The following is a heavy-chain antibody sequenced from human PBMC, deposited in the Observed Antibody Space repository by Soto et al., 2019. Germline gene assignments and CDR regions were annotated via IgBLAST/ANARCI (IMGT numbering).Heavy chain of an antibody. Sequence: ASVKVSCKASGYTLTSYDINWVRQATGQGLEWMGWMNPNSGNTGYAQKFQGRVTMTRNTSISTAYMELSSLRSEDTAVYYCARNLIYDFWSGYYTGVFNYGMDVWGQGTTVTVSS. D-gene: IGHD3-3*01. J-gene: IGHJ6*02. CDR2: MNPNSGNT. CDR3: ARNLIYDFWSGYYTGVFNYGMDV. CDR1: GYTLTSYD. V-gene: IGHV1-8*01.